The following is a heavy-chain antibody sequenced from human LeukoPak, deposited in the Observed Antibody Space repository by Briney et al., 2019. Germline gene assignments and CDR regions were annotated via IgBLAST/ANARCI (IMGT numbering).Heavy chain of an antibody. Sequence: GGSLRLSCAASGFTFISYGMSWVRQAPGKGLEWVSGISGSGGSTYYADSVKGRFTISRDNSKNTLYLQMNSLRAEDTAVYYCASELAYCGDDCYSAFDVWGQGTMVTVSS. J-gene: IGHJ3*01. CDR1: GFTFISYG. CDR3: ASELAYCGDDCYSAFDV. D-gene: IGHD2-21*02. CDR2: ISGSGGST. V-gene: IGHV3-23*01.